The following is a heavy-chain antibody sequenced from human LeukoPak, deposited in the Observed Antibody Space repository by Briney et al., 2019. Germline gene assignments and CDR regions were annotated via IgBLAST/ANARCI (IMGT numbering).Heavy chain of an antibody. D-gene: IGHD5-18*01. J-gene: IGHJ4*02. CDR3: ARGGGHSYGYFDD. V-gene: IGHV3-30*04. Sequence: GGSLRLSCAASGFSFRSYAMYCVRQAPGKGLEWVTVILYDGRNKYYTAFVKGRFTISRDNSKSTQYLQMNSLRAEDTAVYYCARGGGHSYGYFDDWGQGTLVTVSS. CDR2: ILYDGRNK. CDR1: GFSFRSYA.